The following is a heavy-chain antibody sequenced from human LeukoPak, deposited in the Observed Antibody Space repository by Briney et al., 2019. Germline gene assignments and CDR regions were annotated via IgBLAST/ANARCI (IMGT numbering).Heavy chain of an antibody. CDR3: AKDTQLEAAMENWFDP. V-gene: IGHV3-33*06. J-gene: IGHJ5*02. CDR1: GFTFSSYG. Sequence: QPGRSVRLSCAASGFTFSSYGMHWVRQAPGKGLEWVAVIWYDGSNKYYADSVKGRFTISRDNSRNTLYLQMNSLRAEDTAVYYCAKDTQLEAAMENWFDPWGQGTLVTVSS. CDR2: IWYDGSNK. D-gene: IGHD5-18*01.